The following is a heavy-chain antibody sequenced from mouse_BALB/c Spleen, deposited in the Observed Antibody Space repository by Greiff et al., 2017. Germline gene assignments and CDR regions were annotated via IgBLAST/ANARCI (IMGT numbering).Heavy chain of an antibody. V-gene: IGHV1-4*02. CDR2: INPSSGYT. J-gene: IGHJ4*01. CDR1: GYTFTSYT. Sequence: VQLQQSAAELARPGASVKMSCKASGYTFTSYTMHWVKQRPGQGLEWIGYINPSSGYTEYNQKFKDKTTLTADKSSSTAYMQLSSLTSEDSAVYYCARSGTRAMDYWGQGTSVTVSS. D-gene: IGHD4-1*01. CDR3: ARSGTRAMDY.